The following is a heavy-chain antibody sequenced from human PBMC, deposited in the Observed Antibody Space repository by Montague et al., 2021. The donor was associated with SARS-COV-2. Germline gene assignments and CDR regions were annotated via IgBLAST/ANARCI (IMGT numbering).Heavy chain of an antibody. D-gene: IGHD3-3*01. J-gene: IGHJ4*02. CDR1: GGSISSSSYY. CDR3: ERQMGQSSIFGVVIQYYFDY. Sequence: SETLSLTCTVSGGSISSSSYYWGWLRQPPGKGLEWIGSIYYSGSTYYNPSLKSRVTISVDTSKNQFSLKLSSVTAADTAVYYCERQMGQSSIFGVVIQYYFDYWGQGIAVTVSS. V-gene: IGHV4-39*01. CDR2: IYYSGST.